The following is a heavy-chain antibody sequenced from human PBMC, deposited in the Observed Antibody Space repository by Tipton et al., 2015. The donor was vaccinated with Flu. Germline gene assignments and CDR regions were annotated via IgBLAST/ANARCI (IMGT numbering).Heavy chain of an antibody. CDR2: IYTSGST. CDR1: GGSISSYY. V-gene: IGHV4-4*07. Sequence: TLSLTCTVSGGSISSYYWSWIRQPAGKGLGWIGRIYTSGSTNYNPSLKSRLTMSVDTAENQFSLKLSSVTAADTAVYFCAREVSGLGRCFDYWGQGTLVTVSS. J-gene: IGHJ4*02. CDR3: AREVSGLGRCFDY. D-gene: IGHD3-10*01.